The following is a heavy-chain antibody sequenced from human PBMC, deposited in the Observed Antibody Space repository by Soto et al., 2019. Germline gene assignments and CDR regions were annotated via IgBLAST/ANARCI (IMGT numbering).Heavy chain of an antibody. CDR2: IIPILGIA. CDR1: GGTFSSYT. D-gene: IGHD3-10*01. CDR3: ASGRLGFGEFSYGMDV. V-gene: IGHV1-69*02. J-gene: IGHJ6*02. Sequence: SVKVSCKASGGTFSSYTISWVRQAPGQGLEWMGRIIPILGIANYAQKFQGRVTITADKSTSTAYMELSSLRSEDTAVYYCASGRLGFGEFSYGMDVWGQGTTVTVSS.